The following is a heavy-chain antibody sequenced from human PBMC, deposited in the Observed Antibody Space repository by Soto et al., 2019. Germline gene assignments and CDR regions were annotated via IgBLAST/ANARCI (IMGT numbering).Heavy chain of an antibody. D-gene: IGHD3-22*01. CDR1: VFICSSYA. Sequence: GPLRLSGEASVFICSSYAMNWVRQAPGKGLQWVSSITGSSDYTSYIASVKGRFTISRDNSKNTLYLQMNSLRAEDTAVYYCAKEPHYDSSGYPTYYFDYWGQGTLVTVSS. V-gene: IGHV3-23*01. CDR3: AKEPHYDSSGYPTYYFDY. J-gene: IGHJ4*02. CDR2: ITGSSDYT.